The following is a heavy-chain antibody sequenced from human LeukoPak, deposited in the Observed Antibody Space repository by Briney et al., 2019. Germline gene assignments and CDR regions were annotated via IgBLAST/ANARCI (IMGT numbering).Heavy chain of an antibody. CDR1: GFTFSSYA. Sequence: GGSLRLSCAASGFTFSSYAMSWVRQAPGKGLEWVSAISGSGGSTYYADSVKGRFTISRDNSKNTLYLQMNSLRAEDTAVYYCAKPLGVLRFLERSSNAFDIWGQGTMVTVSS. CDR3: AKPLGVLRFLERSSNAFDI. J-gene: IGHJ3*02. D-gene: IGHD3-3*01. V-gene: IGHV3-23*01. CDR2: ISGSGGST.